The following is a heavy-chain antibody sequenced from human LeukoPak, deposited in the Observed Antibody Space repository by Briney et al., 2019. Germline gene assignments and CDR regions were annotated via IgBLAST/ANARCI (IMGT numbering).Heavy chain of an antibody. CDR1: GGTFSSYA. D-gene: IGHD5-24*01. CDR3: ARGVEMGTIKDAFDI. V-gene: IGHV1-69*04. J-gene: IGHJ3*02. Sequence: ASVKVSCKASGGTFSSYAISWVRQAPGQGLEWMGRISPILGIANDAQKFQGRVTLTADKSTSTAYMELSSLRSEDTAVYYCARGVEMGTIKDAFDIWGQGTMVTVSS. CDR2: ISPILGIA.